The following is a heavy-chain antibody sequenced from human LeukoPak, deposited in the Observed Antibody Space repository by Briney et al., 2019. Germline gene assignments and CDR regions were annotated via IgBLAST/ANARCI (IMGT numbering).Heavy chain of an antibody. CDR2: ISSSSSYI. J-gene: IGHJ4*02. CDR3: ARALRFLGTNDY. D-gene: IGHD3-3*01. Sequence: GGSLRLSCAASGFTFSSYSMNWVRQAPGEGLEWVSSISSSSSYIYYADSVKGRFTISRDNAKNSLYLQMNSLRAEDTAVYYCARALRFLGTNDYWGQGTLVTVSS. V-gene: IGHV3-21*01. CDR1: GFTFSSYS.